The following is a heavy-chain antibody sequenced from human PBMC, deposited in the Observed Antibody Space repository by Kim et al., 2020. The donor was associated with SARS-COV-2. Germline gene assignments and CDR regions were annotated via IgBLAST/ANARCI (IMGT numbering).Heavy chain of an antibody. CDR3: ARDSPLGPSHVVPAAHNYLDP. J-gene: IGHJ5*02. D-gene: IGHD2-2*01. V-gene: IGHV3-30*06. Sequence: RFTISRDNSKNTLYLQMNSLRKEDTAVYFCARDSPLGPSHVVPAAHNYLDPWGQGTLVTVSS.